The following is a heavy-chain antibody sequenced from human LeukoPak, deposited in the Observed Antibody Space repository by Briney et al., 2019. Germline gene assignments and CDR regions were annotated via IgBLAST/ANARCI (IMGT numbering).Heavy chain of an antibody. CDR2: IGTAGDT. Sequence: GGSLRLSCAASGFTFSSYDMRWVRQATGKGLEWVSAIGTAGDTYYPGSVKGRFTISRDNSKNTLYLQMNSLRAEDTAVYYCAKEASVSYYDSSWYYFDYWGQGTLVTVSS. V-gene: IGHV3-13*01. D-gene: IGHD3-22*01. CDR3: AKEASVSYYDSSWYYFDY. CDR1: GFTFSSYD. J-gene: IGHJ4*02.